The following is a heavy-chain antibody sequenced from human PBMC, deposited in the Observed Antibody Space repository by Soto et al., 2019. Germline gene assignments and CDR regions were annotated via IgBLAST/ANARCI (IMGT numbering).Heavy chain of an antibody. D-gene: IGHD3-10*02. CDR3: VKDVPVLAY. Sequence: QVQLVESGGGVVQPGRSLRLSCAASGVTFSSHGMHWARQAPGKGLEWVALISSDGSKEYYADSVKGRFTISRDNSKNTLYLQMNSLRAEDTAMYYCVKDVPVLAYWGQGTLVTVSS. CDR2: ISSDGSKE. V-gene: IGHV3-30*18. CDR1: GVTFSSHG. J-gene: IGHJ4*02.